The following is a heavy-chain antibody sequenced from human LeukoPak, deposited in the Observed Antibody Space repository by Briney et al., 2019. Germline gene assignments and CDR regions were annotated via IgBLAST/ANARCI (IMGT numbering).Heavy chain of an antibody. J-gene: IGHJ4*02. CDR1: GFAFSNHN. CDR3: ARTYGSGSLDH. D-gene: IGHD2-15*01. Sequence: PGGSLRLSCVASGFAFSNHNMDWVRQAPGKGLEWVSYISGSGDAIFYADSVRGRFTISRDNAKNSVYLQMNSLRAEDTAVYYCARTYGSGSLDHGGQGTLVTVSS. V-gene: IGHV3-48*01. CDR2: ISGSGDAI.